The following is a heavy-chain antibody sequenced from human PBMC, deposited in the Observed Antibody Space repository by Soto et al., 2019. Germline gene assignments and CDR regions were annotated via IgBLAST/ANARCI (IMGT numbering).Heavy chain of an antibody. J-gene: IGHJ6*03. D-gene: IGHD1-1*01. CDR1: GGSISSSSYY. V-gene: IGHV4-39*01. Sequence: SETLSLTCTVSGGSISSSSYYWGWIRQPPGKGLEWIGSIYYSGSTYYNPSLQSRVTISVDTSKNQFSLKLSSVTAADTAVYYCARHGAGNDGPDYKYFYMDVWGKGTTVTVSS. CDR2: IYYSGST. CDR3: ARHGAGNDGPDYKYFYMDV.